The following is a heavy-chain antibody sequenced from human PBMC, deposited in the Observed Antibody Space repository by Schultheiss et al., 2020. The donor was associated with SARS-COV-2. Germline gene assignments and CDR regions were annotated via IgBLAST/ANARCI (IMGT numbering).Heavy chain of an antibody. CDR3: ASDRRYTGYAFGS. Sequence: GGSLRLSCAASGFTLSDHYIDWLRQAPGKGLEWVSAISGSGGSTYYADSVKGRFTISRDNSKNTLYLQMNSLRAEDTAVYYCASDRRYTGYAFGSWGRGTLVTVSS. CDR1: GFTLSDHY. D-gene: IGHD5-12*01. CDR2: ISGSGGST. J-gene: IGHJ5*02. V-gene: IGHV3-23*01.